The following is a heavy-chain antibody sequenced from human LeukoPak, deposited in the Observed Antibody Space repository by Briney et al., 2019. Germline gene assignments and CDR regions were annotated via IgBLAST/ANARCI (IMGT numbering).Heavy chain of an antibody. D-gene: IGHD1-26*01. J-gene: IGHJ4*02. Sequence: SVKVSCKASGGTFSSYAISWVRQAPGQGLEWMGGFIPIFGTANYAQKFQGRVTITTDESTSTAYMELSSLRSEDTAVYYCARERDSGSLGFDYWGQGTLVTVSS. CDR3: ARERDSGSLGFDY. CDR2: FIPIFGTA. V-gene: IGHV1-69*05. CDR1: GGTFSSYA.